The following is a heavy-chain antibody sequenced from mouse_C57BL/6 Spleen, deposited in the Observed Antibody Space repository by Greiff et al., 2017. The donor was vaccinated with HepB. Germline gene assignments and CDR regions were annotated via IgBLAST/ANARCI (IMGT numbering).Heavy chain of an antibody. D-gene: IGHD2-5*01. CDR2: IDPENGDT. CDR3: TTGSNYRDFDY. CDR1: GFNIKDDY. V-gene: IGHV14-4*01. J-gene: IGHJ2*01. Sequence: EVQLQQSGAELVRPGASVKLSCTASGFNIKDDYMHWVKQRPEQGLEWIGWIDPENGDTEYASKFQGKATITADTSSNTAYLQLSSLTSEDTAVYYCTTGSNYRDFDYWGQGTTLTVSS.